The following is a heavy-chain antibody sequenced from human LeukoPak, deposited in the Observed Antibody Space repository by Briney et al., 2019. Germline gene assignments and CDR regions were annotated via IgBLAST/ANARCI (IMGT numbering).Heavy chain of an antibody. Sequence: ASVTVSCKTSGYTFTGYYIHWVRQAPGQGLEWMGWINPNSGGTNYAQKFQGRVTMTKDTSISTGYMELSRLRSDDTAIYYCARDFGIFGTSSWTGPDYWGQGTLVTVSS. CDR2: INPNSGGT. V-gene: IGHV1-2*02. CDR1: GYTFTGYY. J-gene: IGHJ4*02. CDR3: ARDFGIFGTSSWTGPDY. D-gene: IGHD6-13*01.